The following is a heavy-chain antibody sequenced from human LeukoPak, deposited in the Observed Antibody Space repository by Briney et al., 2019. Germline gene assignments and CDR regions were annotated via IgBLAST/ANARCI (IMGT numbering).Heavy chain of an antibody. CDR1: GFSLSTGGVG. V-gene: IGHV2-5*01. Sequence: SGPTLVNPTQTLTLTCTFSGFSLSTGGVGVGWIRQPPGKALEWLAVIYWNDDERYSPSLKSRLTITKDTSKNQVVLTMTNMDPVDTATYYCAHRDEYHLLGAFDIWGQGTMVTVSS. J-gene: IGHJ3*02. CDR3: AHRDEYHLLGAFDI. CDR2: IYWNDDE. D-gene: IGHD1-26*01.